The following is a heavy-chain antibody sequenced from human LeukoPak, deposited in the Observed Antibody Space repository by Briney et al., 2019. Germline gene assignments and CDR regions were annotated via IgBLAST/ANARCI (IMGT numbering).Heavy chain of an antibody. CDR3: GTWAFYHGLDV. CDR1: GFAFHAFN. J-gene: IGHJ6*02. CDR2: IVNDGGKT. Sequence: GGSLRLSCAASGFAFHAFNMYWVRHAPGKGLEWVSRIVNDGGKTYYSDSVRGRFTVSRDNSKDSLHLQMNSLRSDDAALYYCGTWAFYHGLDVGGQGTTVTVSS. V-gene: IGHV3-43*01. D-gene: IGHD1-26*01.